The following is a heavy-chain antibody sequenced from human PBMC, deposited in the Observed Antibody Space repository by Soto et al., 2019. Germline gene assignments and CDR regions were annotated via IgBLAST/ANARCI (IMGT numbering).Heavy chain of an antibody. CDR3: ARGARGSNRYPFDY. CDR2: INHSGST. D-gene: IGHD3-16*02. CDR1: GGSFSGYY. J-gene: IGHJ4*02. Sequence: QVQLQQWGAGLLKPSETLSLTCAVYGGSFSGYYWSWIRQPPGKGLEWIGEINHSGSTNYNPSLKSRVTISVDTSKNQFSLKLSSVTAADTAVYYCARGARGSNRYPFDYWGQGTLVTVSS. V-gene: IGHV4-34*01.